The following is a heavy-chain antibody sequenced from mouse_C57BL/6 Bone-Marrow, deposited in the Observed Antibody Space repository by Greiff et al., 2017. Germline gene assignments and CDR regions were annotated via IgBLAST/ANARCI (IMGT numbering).Heavy chain of an antibody. J-gene: IGHJ4*01. CDR2: IDPSDSYT. D-gene: IGHD1-1*01. Sequence: VKLQQPGAELVKPGASVKLSCKASGYTFTSYWMQWVKQRPGQGLEWIGEIDPSDSYTNYNQKFKGKATLTVDTSSSTAYMQLSSLTSEDSAVYYCARSITTVVEDAMDYWGQGTSVTVSS. CDR1: GYTFTSYW. V-gene: IGHV1-50*01. CDR3: ARSITTVVEDAMDY.